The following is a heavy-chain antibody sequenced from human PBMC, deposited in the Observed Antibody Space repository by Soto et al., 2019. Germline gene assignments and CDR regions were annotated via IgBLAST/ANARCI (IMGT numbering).Heavy chain of an antibody. CDR2: INHSGST. D-gene: IGHD3-3*01. CDR3: ARHPYDFWSGYKRYYFDY. V-gene: IGHV4-34*01. CDR1: GGSFIGYY. Sequence: ETLSLTCAVYGGSFIGYYCILIRHPAFKWLEWIVEINHSGSTNYNPSLKSRVTISVDTSKNQFSLKLSSVTAADTAVYYCARHPYDFWSGYKRYYFDYWGQGTLVTVSS. J-gene: IGHJ4*02.